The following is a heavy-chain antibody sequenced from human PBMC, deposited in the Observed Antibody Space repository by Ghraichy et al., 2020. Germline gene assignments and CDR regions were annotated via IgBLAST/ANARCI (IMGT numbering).Heavy chain of an antibody. Sequence: SETLSLTCTVSGGSIGSYYLSWIRQPPGKGLEWIGFIYYTGSTSYNPSLKSRATISQDTSKSQLSLKLSAVTAADTALYYCARDRGGNSGSYYYGMDVWGEGATGTVSS. D-gene: IGHD4-23*01. J-gene: IGHJ6*04. CDR3: ARDRGGNSGSYYYGMDV. V-gene: IGHV4-59*01. CDR2: IYYTGST. CDR1: GGSIGSYY.